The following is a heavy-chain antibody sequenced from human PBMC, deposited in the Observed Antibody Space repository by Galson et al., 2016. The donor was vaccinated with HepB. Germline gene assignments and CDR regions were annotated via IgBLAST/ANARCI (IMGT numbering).Heavy chain of an antibody. CDR2: SIPILSMA. Sequence: SAKVSCKASGGTFNSYAFSWVRQAPGQGLEWLGRSIPILSMANYAEKFQGRVTITADISARTAYMELSSLRSEDTAVYYCARDAVAVVGTLHFYYYGMDVWGQGTTVTVSS. V-gene: IGHV1-69*04. CDR3: ARDAVAVVGTLHFYYYGMDV. J-gene: IGHJ6*02. CDR1: GGTFNSYA. D-gene: IGHD6-13*01.